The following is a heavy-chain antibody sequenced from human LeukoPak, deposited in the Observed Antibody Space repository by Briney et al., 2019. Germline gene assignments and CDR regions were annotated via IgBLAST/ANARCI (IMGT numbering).Heavy chain of an antibody. J-gene: IGHJ5*02. V-gene: IGHV4-4*02. D-gene: IGHD3-10*01. CDR3: ARETTYYYGSGSYYNGWFDP. CDR1: GGSISSSNW. Sequence: PSETLSLTCAVSGGSISSSNWWSWVRQPPGKGLEWIGEIYHSGSTNYNPSLKSRVTISVDKSKNQFSLKLSSVTAADTAVYYCARETTYYYGSGSYYNGWFDPWGQGTLVTVSS. CDR2: IYHSGST.